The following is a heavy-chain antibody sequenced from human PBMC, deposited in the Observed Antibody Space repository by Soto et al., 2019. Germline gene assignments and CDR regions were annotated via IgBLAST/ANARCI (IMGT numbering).Heavy chain of an antibody. J-gene: IGHJ1*01. CDR2: ISGDATAK. Sequence: QVPLVESGGGLVQPGRSLRLSCAASGLTFSTSILHWVRQTPDKGLEWIALISGDATAKTYAESVKGRFTISRDNFKNTVFLEMNSLTADDTAVYYCAREDKSSGRAGTFQQWGQGTLVTVSA. CDR3: AREDKSSGRAGTFQQ. V-gene: IGHV3-30-3*01. CDR1: GLTFSTSI. D-gene: IGHD3-22*01.